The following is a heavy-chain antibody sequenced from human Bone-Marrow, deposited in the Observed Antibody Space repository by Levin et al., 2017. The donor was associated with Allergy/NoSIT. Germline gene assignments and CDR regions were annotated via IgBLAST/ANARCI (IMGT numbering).Heavy chain of an antibody. CDR1: GDSVSGNAA. Sequence: SQTLSLTCAISGDSVSGNAAWNWIRQSPSRGLEWLGRTYYKSKWYNDYAVSVRSRITINPDTSKNQISLQLNSVTPEDTAVYYCARQSPSTSVRVSYYHMDVWGKGTTVTVSS. CDR2: TYYKSKWYN. V-gene: IGHV6-1*01. CDR3: ARQSPSTSVRVSYYHMDV. D-gene: IGHD6-6*01. J-gene: IGHJ6*03.